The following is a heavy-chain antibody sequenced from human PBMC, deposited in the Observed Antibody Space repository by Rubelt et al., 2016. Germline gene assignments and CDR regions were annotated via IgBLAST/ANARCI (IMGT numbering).Heavy chain of an antibody. CDR2: ISAYNGNT. J-gene: IGHJ4*02. CDR3: ARASDYDFWSGAYYFDY. D-gene: IGHD3-3*01. V-gene: IGHV1-18*01. CDR1: TFTSYG. Sequence: TFTSYGMSWVRQAPGQGLEWMGWISAYNGNTNYAQKLQGRVTMTTDTSTSTAYMELRSLRSDDTAVDYCARASDYDFWSGAYYFDYWGQGTLVTVSS.